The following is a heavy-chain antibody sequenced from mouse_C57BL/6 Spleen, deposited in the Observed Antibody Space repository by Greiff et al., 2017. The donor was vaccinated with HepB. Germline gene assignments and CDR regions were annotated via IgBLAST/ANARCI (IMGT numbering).Heavy chain of an antibody. D-gene: IGHD1-1*01. CDR1: GFSLTSYG. J-gene: IGHJ4*01. CDR2: IWRGGST. V-gene: IGHV2-5*01. Sequence: QVQLKQSGPGLVQPSQSLSITCTVSGFSLTSYGVHWVRQSPGKGLEWLGVIWRGGSTDYNAAFMSRLSITKDNSKSQVFFKMNSLQADDTAIYYCAKNPYYYGSSYAPMDYWGQGTSVTVSS. CDR3: AKNPYYYGSSYAPMDY.